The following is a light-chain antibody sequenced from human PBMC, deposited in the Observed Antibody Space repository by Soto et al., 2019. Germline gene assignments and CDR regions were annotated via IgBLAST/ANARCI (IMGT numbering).Light chain of an antibody. CDR1: QGISNY. CDR2: AAS. V-gene: IGKV1-27*01. Sequence: DIQMTQSPSSLSASVGDRVTITCRASQGISNYLAWYQQKPGKVPKLLIYAASTLQSGVPSRFXGSGXGTXXXXXXXSLQPEDVATYYCQKYNSAPHTFGPGTKVDIK. CDR3: QKYNSAPHT. J-gene: IGKJ3*01.